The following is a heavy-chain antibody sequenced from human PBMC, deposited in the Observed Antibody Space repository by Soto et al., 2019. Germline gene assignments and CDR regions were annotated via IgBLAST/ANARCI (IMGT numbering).Heavy chain of an antibody. CDR2: IWYDGSNK. J-gene: IGHJ6*03. CDR3: ARDLFSFSGGSCYSFELLAYYYYYMDV. D-gene: IGHD2-15*01. Sequence: GGSLRLSCAASGFTFSSYGMHWVRQAPGKGLEWVAVIWYDGSNKYYADSVKGRFTISRDNSKNTLYLQMNSLRAEDTAVYYCARDLFSFSGGSCYSFELLAYYYYYMDVWGKGTTVTVSS. V-gene: IGHV3-33*01. CDR1: GFTFSSYG.